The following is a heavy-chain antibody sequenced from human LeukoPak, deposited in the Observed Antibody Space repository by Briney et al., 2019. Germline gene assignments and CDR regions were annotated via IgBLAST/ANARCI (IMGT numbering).Heavy chain of an antibody. Sequence: GGSLRLSCGASGFSFSGFSMNWLRQAPGKGLEWISYITTSATTIYYADSVKGRFTISRDNSKNTLYLQMNSLRAEDTAVYYCAKDGSSSWYKGRLTFDYWGQGTLVTVSS. CDR2: ITTSATTI. J-gene: IGHJ4*02. CDR1: GFSFSGFS. D-gene: IGHD6-13*01. CDR3: AKDGSSSWYKGRLTFDY. V-gene: IGHV3-48*01.